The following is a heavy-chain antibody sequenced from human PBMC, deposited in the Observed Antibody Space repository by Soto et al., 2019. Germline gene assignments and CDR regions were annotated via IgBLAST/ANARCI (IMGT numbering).Heavy chain of an antibody. CDR1: GGTFSSYA. Sequence: QVQLVQSGAEVKKPGSSVKVSCKASGGTFSSYAISWVRQAPGQGLEWMGGIIPIFGTANYAQKFQGRVTITAHESTSTAYMELSSLRAEDTAGYYCAREPGSVPAASVYFDYWGQGTLVTVSS. CDR2: IIPIFGTA. V-gene: IGHV1-69*12. J-gene: IGHJ4*02. CDR3: AREPGSVPAASVYFDY. D-gene: IGHD2-2*01.